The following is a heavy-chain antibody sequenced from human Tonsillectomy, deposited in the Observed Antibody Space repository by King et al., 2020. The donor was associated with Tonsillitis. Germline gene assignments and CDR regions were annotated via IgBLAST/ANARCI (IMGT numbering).Heavy chain of an antibody. V-gene: IGHV3-7*04. D-gene: IGHD1/OR15-1a*01. CDR3: ARMNNYAYDY. J-gene: IGHJ4*02. CDR2: INKDGREK. Sequence: VQLVESGGGLVQPGGSLRLSCAASGFTFSNFWVGWVRQAPGKGLECVAHINKDGREKYSVDSVKGRFTISRDNAKNSLYLQMSSLRAEDTAVYYCARMNNYAYDYWGQGTLVTVSS. CDR1: GFTFSNFW.